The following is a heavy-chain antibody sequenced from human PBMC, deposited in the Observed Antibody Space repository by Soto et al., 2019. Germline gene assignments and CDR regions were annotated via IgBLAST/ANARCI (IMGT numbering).Heavy chain of an antibody. J-gene: IGHJ6*02. CDR1: GFTFGNYA. Sequence: GESLTLTCAASGFTFGNYAMHWVRQAPGKXLERVAIISYDGSKKYYADSVKVRFTISRDNSQNTMLPQMNILGSEDTAVYYSAYDNDSSCYYYNLDYYYGMNVWGQGTTVTVSS. CDR3: AYDNDSSCYYYNLDYYYGMNV. V-gene: IGHV3-30-3*01. D-gene: IGHD3-22*01. CDR2: ISYDGSKK.